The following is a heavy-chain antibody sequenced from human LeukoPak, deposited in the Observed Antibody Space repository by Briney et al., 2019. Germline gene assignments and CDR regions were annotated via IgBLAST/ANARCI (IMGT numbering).Heavy chain of an antibody. CDR3: ARDPRRDGYSYDAFDI. Sequence: PGGSLRLSCAASGFTFSSYAMHWVRQAPGKGLEYVSAISSNGGSTYYANSVKGRFTISRDNSKNTLYLQMGSLRAEDMAVYYCARDPRRDGYSYDAFDIWGQGTMVTVSS. CDR1: GFTFSSYA. CDR2: ISSNGGST. J-gene: IGHJ3*02. V-gene: IGHV3-64*01. D-gene: IGHD5-24*01.